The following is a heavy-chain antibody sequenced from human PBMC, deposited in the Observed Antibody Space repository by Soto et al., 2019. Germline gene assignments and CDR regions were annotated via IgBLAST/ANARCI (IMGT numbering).Heavy chain of an antibody. CDR1: GSTFSNYA. CDR3: ARGWETVVTTAPVAY. V-gene: IGHV1-69*06. Sequence: QVQLVQSGAEVKTPGSSVKVSCKASGSTFSNYAINWVRQDPGQGLEWMGGIIPLFGTPNYAQKFQGRVTFTAHKSTSTSYMELRSLRSDDTAVYYCARGWETVVTTAPVAYWGQGTLVTVSS. D-gene: IGHD2-15*01. CDR2: IIPLFGTP. J-gene: IGHJ4*02.